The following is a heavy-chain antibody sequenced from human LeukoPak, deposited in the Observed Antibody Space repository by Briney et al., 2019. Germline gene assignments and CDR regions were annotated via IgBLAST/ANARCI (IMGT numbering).Heavy chain of an antibody. CDR2: FYSGGST. D-gene: IGHD2-2*01. CDR1: GHTVSSNY. J-gene: IGHJ6*02. Sequence: GGSLRLSCGPSGHTVSSNYMRGVRHAPEEGREWVSVFYSGGSTYYADSVKGRFTISRDNSKNTLYLQMNSLRAEDTAVYYCAEVITSWHGAYYYYYCMDVWGQGTTVTVSS. CDR3: AEVITSWHGAYYYYYCMDV. V-gene: IGHV3-53*01.